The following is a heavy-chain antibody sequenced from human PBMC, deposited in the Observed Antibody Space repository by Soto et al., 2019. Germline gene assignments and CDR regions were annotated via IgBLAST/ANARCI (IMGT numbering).Heavy chain of an antibody. CDR2: INPSGGST. CDR3: AREELGDCSSTSCPYLDY. J-gene: IGHJ4*02. D-gene: IGHD2-2*01. Sequence: ASVKVSCKASGYTFTSYYMHWVRQAPGQGLEWMGIINPSGGSTSYAQKFQGRVTMTRDTSTSTVYMELSSLRSEDTAVYYCAREELGDCSSTSCPYLDYWGQGTLVTVS. V-gene: IGHV1-46*03. CDR1: GYTFTSYY.